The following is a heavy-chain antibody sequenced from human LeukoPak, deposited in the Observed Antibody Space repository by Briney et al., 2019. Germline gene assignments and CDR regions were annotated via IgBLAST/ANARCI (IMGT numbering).Heavy chain of an antibody. V-gene: IGHV4-39*01. CDR1: GGSIFSSNYY. CDR3: VRQKGTASSWADFDY. J-gene: IGHJ4*02. Sequence: SSETLSLTCTVSGGSIFSSNYYWGWIRQPPGKGLEWIGSIYYTASSYSNPSLKSRVTISVDTSKNQFSLKLSSVTAADTAVYYCVRQKGTASSWADFDYWVQGTLVTVSS. D-gene: IGHD6-13*01. CDR2: IYYTASS.